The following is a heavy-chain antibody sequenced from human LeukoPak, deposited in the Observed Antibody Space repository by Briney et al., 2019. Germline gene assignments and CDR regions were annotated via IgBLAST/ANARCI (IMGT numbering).Heavy chain of an antibody. CDR3: AREGIAAAASDNHNWFDP. Sequence: ASVKVSCKASGYAFTSYYMHWVRQAPGQGLEWMGIINPSGGSTSYAQKFQGRVTMTRDTSTSTVYMELSRLRSEDTAVYYCAREGIAAAASDNHNWFDPWGQGTLVTVSS. V-gene: IGHV1-46*01. D-gene: IGHD6-13*01. CDR2: INPSGGST. CDR1: GYAFTSYY. J-gene: IGHJ5*02.